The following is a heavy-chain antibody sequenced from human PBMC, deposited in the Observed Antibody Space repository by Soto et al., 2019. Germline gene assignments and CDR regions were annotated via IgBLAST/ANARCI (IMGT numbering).Heavy chain of an antibody. V-gene: IGHV4-4*02. D-gene: IGHD4-17*01. J-gene: IGHJ3*02. Sequence: SETLSLTCAVSGGSISSSNWWSWVRQPPGKGLEWIGEIYHSGSTNYNPSLKSRVTISVDTSKNQFSLKLSSVTAADTAVYYCARGVGDDYGDYVAFDSWGQGTMVTVSS. CDR3: ARGVGDDYGDYVAFDS. CDR1: GGSISSSNW. CDR2: IYHSGST.